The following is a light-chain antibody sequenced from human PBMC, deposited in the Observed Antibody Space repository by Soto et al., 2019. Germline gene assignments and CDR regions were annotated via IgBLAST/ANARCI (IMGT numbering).Light chain of an antibody. CDR3: QQFGGSPRT. CDR1: QSVGES. Sequence: EIVLTQSPGTLSLSPGERATLSCRASQSVGESLVWYQQKPGQAPRLLIYRVFNRATGIPDRFSGSGSGTDFTLTISRLEPEDFALYYCQQFGGSPRTFGRGTKVERK. V-gene: IGKV3-20*01. J-gene: IGKJ1*01. CDR2: RVF.